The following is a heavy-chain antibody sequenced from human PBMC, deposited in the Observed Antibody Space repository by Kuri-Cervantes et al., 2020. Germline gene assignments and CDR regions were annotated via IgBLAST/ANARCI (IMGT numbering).Heavy chain of an antibody. V-gene: IGHV3-33*08. CDR2: IWYDGSNK. J-gene: IGHJ4*02. D-gene: IGHD3-22*01. Sequence: GESLKISCAASGFTFDDYGMSWVRQAPGKGLDWVAVIWYDGSNKNYVDSVKGRFTISRDNSKDTLFLQMHGLRVEDTAIYYCARDYDSYGNLDYWGQGTRVTVSS. CDR3: ARDYDSYGNLDY. CDR1: GFTFDDYG.